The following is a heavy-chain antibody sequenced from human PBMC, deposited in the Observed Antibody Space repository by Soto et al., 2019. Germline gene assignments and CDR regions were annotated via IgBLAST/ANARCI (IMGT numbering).Heavy chain of an antibody. V-gene: IGHV3-66*01. Sequence: VQLVESGGGLVQPGGSLRLSCAASGFTVSSNYMSWVRQAPGKGLEWVSVIYSGGSTYYADSVKGRFTISRDNSKNTLYLQMNSLRAEDTAVYYCARALSDYDDAFDIWGQGTMVTVSS. CDR1: GFTVSSNY. CDR3: ARALSDYDDAFDI. J-gene: IGHJ3*02. D-gene: IGHD5-12*01. CDR2: IYSGGST.